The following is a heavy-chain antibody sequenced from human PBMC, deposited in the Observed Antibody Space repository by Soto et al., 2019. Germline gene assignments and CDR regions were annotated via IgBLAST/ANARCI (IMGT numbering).Heavy chain of an antibody. CDR1: GASISSSY. CDR2: VYHTGAT. D-gene: IGHD5-12*01. Sequence: SETLSLTCTVSGASISSSYWSWIRQSPERGLEWIAYVYHTGATNYNPSLKSRVTISLDTSKGQFSLNLTSLTTADTAVYFCARGGNRYSNVASGVGGFDFWGQGSLVTVS. CDR3: ARGGNRYSNVASGVGGFDF. V-gene: IGHV4-59*01. J-gene: IGHJ4*02.